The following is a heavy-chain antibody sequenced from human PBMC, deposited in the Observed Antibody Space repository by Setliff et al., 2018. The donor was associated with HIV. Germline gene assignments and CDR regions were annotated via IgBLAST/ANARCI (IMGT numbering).Heavy chain of an antibody. J-gene: IGHJ4*02. D-gene: IGHD1-26*01. V-gene: IGHV4-34*01. CDR1: GGSFSGYY. Sequence: SETLSLTCAVYGGSFSGYYWSWIRQPPGKGLDWIGEINHSGSTNDNMSLWSRVTISLAASRNQFSLELISVTAADTAVYYCAGGPGTTSIDYWAQGTLVTVSS. CDR3: AGGPGTTSIDY. CDR2: INHSGST.